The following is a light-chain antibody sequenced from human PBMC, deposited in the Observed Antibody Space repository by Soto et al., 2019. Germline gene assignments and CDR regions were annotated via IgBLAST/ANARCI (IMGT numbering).Light chain of an antibody. J-gene: IGLJ3*02. V-gene: IGLV2-14*03. Sequence: QSALTQPASMSGSPGQSITISCTGTSSDVGGYDHVSWYQQHPGKAPKLIIYDVTVRPSGISRRFSGSKSDNTASLAVSGLQPEDEADYYCSSYTNKDTLLFGGGTKLTVL. CDR1: SSDVGGYDH. CDR2: DVT. CDR3: SSYTNKDTLL.